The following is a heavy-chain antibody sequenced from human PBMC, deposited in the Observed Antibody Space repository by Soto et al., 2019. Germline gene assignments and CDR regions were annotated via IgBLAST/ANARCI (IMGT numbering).Heavy chain of an antibody. V-gene: IGHV4-39*02. CDR1: VPSAIDATYY. D-gene: IGHD2-21*01. CDR3: ASRSHIVVAPT. Sequence: QSRSPTCIVPVPSAIDATYYWVWVRQPPGEGLEWIGSFYYDGRTYYNASLKSRVTISVDTSKNHFSLMLTSVTAADTAVYYCASRSHIVVAPTWGQGTLVTVPQ. CDR2: FYYDGRT. J-gene: IGHJ4*02.